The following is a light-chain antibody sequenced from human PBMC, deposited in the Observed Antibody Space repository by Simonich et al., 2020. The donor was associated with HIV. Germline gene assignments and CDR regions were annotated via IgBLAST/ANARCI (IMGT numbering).Light chain of an antibody. CDR3: QQYYSTPYT. V-gene: IGKV1-NL1*01. CDR2: AAS. Sequence: DIQMTQSPSSLSASVGDRVTITCQASHGISNSLAWYQQKPGKAPKLLLYAASRLESGVPSRFSGSGSGTDYTLTISSLQPEDFATYYCQQYYSTPYTFGQGTKLEIK. J-gene: IGKJ2*01. CDR1: HGISNS.